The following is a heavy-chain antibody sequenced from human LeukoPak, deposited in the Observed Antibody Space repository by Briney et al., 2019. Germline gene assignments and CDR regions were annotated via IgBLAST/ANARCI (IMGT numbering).Heavy chain of an antibody. CDR3: ARGDKVVYYGMDV. CDR1: GYTFTSYG. J-gene: IGHJ6*02. Sequence: ASVKVSCKASGYTFTSYGISWVRQAPGQGLEWMGWISAYNGNTNYAQKLQGRVTMTTDTSTSTAYMELSSLRSEDTAVYYCARGDKVVYYGMDVWGQGTTVTVSS. V-gene: IGHV1-18*01. CDR2: ISAYNGNT. D-gene: IGHD5-12*01.